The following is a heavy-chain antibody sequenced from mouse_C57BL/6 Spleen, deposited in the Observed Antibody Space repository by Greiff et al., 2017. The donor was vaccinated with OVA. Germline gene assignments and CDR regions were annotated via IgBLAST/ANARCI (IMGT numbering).Heavy chain of an antibody. CDR2: IYPRSGNT. J-gene: IGHJ4*01. Sequence: QVHVKQSGAELARPGASVKLYCKASGYTFTSYGISWVKQRPGQGLEWIGEIYPRSGNTYYNEKFKGKATLTADKSSSTAYMELRSLTSEDSAVYFCARKGDYGSSTMDYWGQGTSVTVSS. V-gene: IGHV1-81*01. D-gene: IGHD1-1*01. CDR3: ARKGDYGSSTMDY. CDR1: GYTFTSYG.